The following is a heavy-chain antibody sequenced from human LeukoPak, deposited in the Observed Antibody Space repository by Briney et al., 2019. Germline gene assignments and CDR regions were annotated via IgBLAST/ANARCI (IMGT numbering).Heavy chain of an antibody. V-gene: IGHV1-2*02. CDR1: GYTFTGYY. D-gene: IGHD3-10*01. CDR3: ASEDLFGEDAFDI. J-gene: IGHJ3*02. CDR2: INPNSGGT. Sequence: ASVKVSCKASGYTFTGYYMHWVRQAPGQGLEWMGWINPNSGGTNYAQKFQGRITMTRDTSISTAYMELSRLRSDDTAVYYCASEDLFGEDAFDIWGQGTMVTVSS.